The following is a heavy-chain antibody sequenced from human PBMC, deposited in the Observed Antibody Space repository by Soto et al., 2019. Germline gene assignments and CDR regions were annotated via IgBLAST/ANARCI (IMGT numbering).Heavy chain of an antibody. CDR3: AKECYDSSGYYYVEAFDI. V-gene: IGHV3-30*18. CDR1: GFTFSSYG. CDR2: ISYDGSNK. D-gene: IGHD3-22*01. J-gene: IGHJ3*02. Sequence: QVQLVESGGGVVQPGRSLRLSCAASGFTFSSYGMHWVRQAPGKGLEWVAVISYDGSNKYYADSVKGRFTISRDYSKNTLYLQMNSLRAEDTAVYYCAKECYDSSGYYYVEAFDIWGQGTMVTVSS.